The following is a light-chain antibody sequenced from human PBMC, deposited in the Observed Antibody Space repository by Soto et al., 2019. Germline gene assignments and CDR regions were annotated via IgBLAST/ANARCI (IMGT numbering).Light chain of an antibody. CDR1: SSDVGGYNY. J-gene: IGLJ1*01. V-gene: IGLV2-14*01. Sequence: VLTQPASVSGSPGQSITISCTGTSSDVGGYNYVSWYQQHPGKAPKLMIYEVSNRPSGVSNRFSGSKSGNTASLTISGLQAEDEADYYCSSYTSSSTLHVFGTGTKVTVL. CDR2: EVS. CDR3: SSYTSSSTLHV.